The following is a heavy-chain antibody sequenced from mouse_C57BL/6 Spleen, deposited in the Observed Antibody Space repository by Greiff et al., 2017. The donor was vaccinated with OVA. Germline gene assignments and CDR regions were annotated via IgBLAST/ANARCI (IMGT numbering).Heavy chain of an antibody. Sequence: EVQLQESGPGLVKPSQSLSLTCSVTGYSITSGYYWNWIRQFPGNKLEWMGYISYDGSNNYNPSLKNRISITRDTAKNQFFLKLNSVTTEDTATYYCARDGITTVVAEGAMDYWGQGTSVTVSS. J-gene: IGHJ4*01. D-gene: IGHD1-1*01. CDR2: ISYDGSN. CDR3: ARDGITTVVAEGAMDY. V-gene: IGHV3-6*01. CDR1: GYSITSGYY.